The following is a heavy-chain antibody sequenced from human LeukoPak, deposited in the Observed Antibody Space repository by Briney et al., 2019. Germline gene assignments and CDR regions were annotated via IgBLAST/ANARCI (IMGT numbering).Heavy chain of an antibody. V-gene: IGHV4-59*01. J-gene: IGHJ6*03. CDR3: ARKFGVATLYFYYYYMVV. CDR1: GGSISSYY. Sequence: SENLSLTCSVPGGSISSYYWGWIRQPPGRGLECIGYIYYSGSTNYNPSRKSRHAISHVTSNNQFSLKQRSVTAEDTAVHCGARKFGVATLYFYYYYMVVWGERTKVSVSS. D-gene: IGHD3-3*01. CDR2: IYYSGST.